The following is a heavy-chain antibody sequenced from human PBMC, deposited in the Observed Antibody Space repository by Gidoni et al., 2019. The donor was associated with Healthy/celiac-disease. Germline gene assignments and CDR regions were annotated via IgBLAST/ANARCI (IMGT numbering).Heavy chain of an antibody. J-gene: IGHJ5*02. Sequence: QLQLQESGPGLVKPSETLSLPCTVSVGSIRSSSYYWGWIRQPPGKGREWIGSIYYSGSTYDNPSLKSRVTISVDTSKNQFSRKRSSVTAADTAVYYWARHKRSGDGINWFDTWGQGTLVTVSS. CDR2: IYYSGST. CDR1: VGSIRSSSYY. V-gene: IGHV4-39*01. D-gene: IGHD3-10*01. CDR3: ARHKRSGDGINWFDT.